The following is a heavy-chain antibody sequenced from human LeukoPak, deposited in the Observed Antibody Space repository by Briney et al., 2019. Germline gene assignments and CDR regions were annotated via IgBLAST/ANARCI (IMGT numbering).Heavy chain of an antibody. CDR3: AREGSGYDFEY. V-gene: IGHV3-30*03. Sequence: GGSLRLSCAASGFTFTTYGMHWVRQAPGKGLEWVAVISYDGTIKHYVDSVKGRFTISRDNSKNTLYLQMNSLRADDTAVYYCAREGSGYDFEYWGQGSLVTVSS. CDR2: ISYDGTIK. J-gene: IGHJ4*02. D-gene: IGHD5-12*01. CDR1: GFTFTTYG.